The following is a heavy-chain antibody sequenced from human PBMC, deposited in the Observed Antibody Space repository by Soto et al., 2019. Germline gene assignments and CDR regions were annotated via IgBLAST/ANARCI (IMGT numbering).Heavy chain of an antibody. D-gene: IGHD3-22*01. CDR3: AKNPGYYYDSTGYHFDY. J-gene: IGHJ4*02. CDR1: GFTFSSYA. Sequence: GGSLRLSCEVSGFTFSSYAMNWVRQAPGKGLEWVSAISTGGGTTYYADSVKGRFTISRDSSKNTLYLQMNSLRAEDTAVYYCAKNPGYYYDSTGYHFDYWGQGTLVNVAS. V-gene: IGHV3-23*01. CDR2: ISTGGGTT.